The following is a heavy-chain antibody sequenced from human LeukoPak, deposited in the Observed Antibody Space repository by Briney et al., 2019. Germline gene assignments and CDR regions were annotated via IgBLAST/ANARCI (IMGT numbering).Heavy chain of an antibody. J-gene: IGHJ4*02. CDR2: LHSDGNT. D-gene: IGHD1-14*01. V-gene: IGHV3-53*01. Sequence: GGSLRLSCAASGFTVITNDMNWVRQAPGKGLEWVSVLHSDGNTKYADSVQGRFTISRDNSKNTLYLEMNSLSPDDTAVYYCARGVEPLAANTLAYWGQGTLVTVSS. CDR3: ARGVEPLAANTLAY. CDR1: GFTVITND.